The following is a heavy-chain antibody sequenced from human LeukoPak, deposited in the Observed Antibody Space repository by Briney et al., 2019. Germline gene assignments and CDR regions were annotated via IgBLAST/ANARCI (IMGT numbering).Heavy chain of an antibody. V-gene: IGHV3-74*01. D-gene: IGHD3-3*01. J-gene: IGHJ4*02. Sequence: GGSLRLPCAASGFTFSSYWMHWVRQAPGKGLVWVSRINSDGSSTSYADSVKGRFTISRDNAKNTLYLQMNSLRAEDTAVYYCARAGSGYAFDYWGQGTLVTVSS. CDR2: INSDGSST. CDR1: GFTFSSYW. CDR3: ARAGSGYAFDY.